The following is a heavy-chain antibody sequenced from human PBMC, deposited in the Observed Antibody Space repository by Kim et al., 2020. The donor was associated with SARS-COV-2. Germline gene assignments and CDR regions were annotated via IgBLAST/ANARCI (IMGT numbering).Heavy chain of an antibody. CDR3: ARVMRAAAGTGD. V-gene: IGHV4-34*01. Sequence: NYNPSLKSRVTISVDTSKNQFSLKLSSVTAADTAVYYCARVMRAAAGTGDWGQGTLVTVAS. J-gene: IGHJ4*02. D-gene: IGHD6-13*01.